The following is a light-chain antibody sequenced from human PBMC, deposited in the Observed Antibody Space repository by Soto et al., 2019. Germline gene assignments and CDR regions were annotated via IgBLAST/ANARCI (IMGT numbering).Light chain of an antibody. CDR3: QQRSNSPLT. Sequence: EIVLTQSPATLSLSPGERATLSCRASQSVSRYLAWYQQKPGQAPRLLIHDASNRATGIPARFSGSGSGTDFTLTISSLEPEDFAVYYCQQRSNSPLTFGGGTKVVNK. CDR2: DAS. CDR1: QSVSRY. J-gene: IGKJ4*01. V-gene: IGKV3-11*01.